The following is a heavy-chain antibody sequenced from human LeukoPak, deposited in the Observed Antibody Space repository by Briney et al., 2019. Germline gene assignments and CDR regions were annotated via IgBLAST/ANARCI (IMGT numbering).Heavy chain of an antibody. J-gene: IGHJ4*02. CDR2: ISGGST. D-gene: IGHD2-2*01. V-gene: IGHV3-23*01. Sequence: PGGSLRLSCAASGFTFSSYAMSWVRQAPGKGLEWVSTISGGSTYYADSVKGRFTISRDNSKNTLYLQMNSLRAEDTAVYYCARDDCSTTPCYAYWGQGTLVTVSS. CDR1: GFTFSSYA. CDR3: ARDDCSTTPCYAY.